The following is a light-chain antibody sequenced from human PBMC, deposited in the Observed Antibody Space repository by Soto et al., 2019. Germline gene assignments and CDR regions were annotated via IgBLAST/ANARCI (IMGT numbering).Light chain of an antibody. Sequence: IVMTQSPATLSVSPEERATLYCRASQSVSSNLAWYQQNPGQAPRLLIYGASTRATGIPARFSGSGSGTEFTLTISSLQSEDFAVYYCQQYNNWLGTFGQGTKVDIK. V-gene: IGKV3-15*01. J-gene: IGKJ1*01. CDR1: QSVSSN. CDR2: GAS. CDR3: QQYNNWLGT.